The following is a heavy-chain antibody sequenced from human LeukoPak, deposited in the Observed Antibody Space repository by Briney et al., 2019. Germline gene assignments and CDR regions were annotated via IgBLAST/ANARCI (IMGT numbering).Heavy chain of an antibody. D-gene: IGHD3-22*01. Sequence: GGSLRLSCAASGFTFSSYEMNWVRQAPGKGLEWVSYISSGGSTIYYADSVKGRFTISRDNAKNSLYLQMNSLRAEDTAVYYCAKDDYYDTSGYRDWGQGTLVTVSS. J-gene: IGHJ4*02. CDR2: ISSGGSTI. V-gene: IGHV3-48*03. CDR3: AKDDYYDTSGYRD. CDR1: GFTFSSYE.